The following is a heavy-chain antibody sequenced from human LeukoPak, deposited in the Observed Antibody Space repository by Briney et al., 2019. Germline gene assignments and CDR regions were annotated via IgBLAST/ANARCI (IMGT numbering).Heavy chain of an antibody. V-gene: IGHV4-30-4*08. CDR1: GGSISSGDYY. D-gene: IGHD1-20*01. J-gene: IGHJ5*02. CDR3: ARDHNWNWFDP. CDR2: IYYSGST. Sequence: SETLSLTCTVAGGSISSGDYYWSWIRQPPGKGLEWIGYIYYSGSTYYNPSLKSRVTISVDTSKNQFSLKLSSVTAADTAVYYCARDHNWNWFDPWGQGTLVTVSS.